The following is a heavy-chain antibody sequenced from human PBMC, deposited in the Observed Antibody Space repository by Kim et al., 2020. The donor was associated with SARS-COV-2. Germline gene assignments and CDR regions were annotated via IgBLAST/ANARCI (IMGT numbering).Heavy chain of an antibody. D-gene: IGHD3-10*01. CDR2: IYYSGST. CDR1: GGSISSGGYY. V-gene: IGHV4-31*03. J-gene: IGHJ4*02. Sequence: SQTLSLTCTVSGGSISSGGYYWSWIRQHPGKGLEWIGYIYYSGSTYYNPSLKSRVTISVDTSKNQFSLKLSSVTAADTAVYYCAGANYGSGSSAPRVDYWGQGTLVTVSS. CDR3: AGANYGSGSSAPRVDY.